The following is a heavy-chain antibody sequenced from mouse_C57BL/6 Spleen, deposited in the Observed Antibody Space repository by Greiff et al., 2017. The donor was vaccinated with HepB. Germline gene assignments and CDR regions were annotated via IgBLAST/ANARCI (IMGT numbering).Heavy chain of an antibody. J-gene: IGHJ2*01. CDR2: INPSNGGT. D-gene: IGHD1-1*01. CDR1: GYTFTSYW. Sequence: QVQLQQPGTELVKPGASVKLSCKASGYTFTSYWMHWVKQRPGQGLEWIGNINPSNGGTNYNEKFKSKATLTVVKSSSTADMQLNSLTSEDSAVYYCARLWYGSSTYYFDYWGQGTTLTVSS. V-gene: IGHV1-53*01. CDR3: ARLWYGSSTYYFDY.